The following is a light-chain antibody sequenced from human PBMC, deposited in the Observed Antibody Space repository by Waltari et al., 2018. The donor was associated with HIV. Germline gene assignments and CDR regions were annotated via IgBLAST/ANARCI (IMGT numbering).Light chain of an antibody. V-gene: IGKV3-15*01. CDR2: GAS. CDR1: LTIGIN. J-gene: IGKJ2*01. Sequence: ETVMTQSPATLSVSPGASGIVSCRASLTIGINLAWYQQKPGQGPRLLIYGASTRATGIPGRCNGTGSGTEFTLTISGLQSEDFVSYYCQEYNSWPPRYTFGQGTKVEMK. CDR3: QEYNSWPPRYT.